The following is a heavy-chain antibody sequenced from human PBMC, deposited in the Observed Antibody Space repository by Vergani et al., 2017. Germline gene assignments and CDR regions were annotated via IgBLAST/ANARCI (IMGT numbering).Heavy chain of an antibody. CDR1: DGSISSGDYY. CDR2: IYYSGST. D-gene: IGHD2-2*01. Sequence: QVQLQESGPGLVKPSQTLSLTCTVSDGSISSGDYYWSWIRQPPGKGLEWIGYIYYSGSTYYNPSLKSRVTISVDTSKKQFSLKPSSVTAADTAVYYCARRRYCSSTSCYFHWFDPWGQGTLVTVSS. J-gene: IGHJ5*02. CDR3: ARRRYCSSTSCYFHWFDP. V-gene: IGHV4-30-4*01.